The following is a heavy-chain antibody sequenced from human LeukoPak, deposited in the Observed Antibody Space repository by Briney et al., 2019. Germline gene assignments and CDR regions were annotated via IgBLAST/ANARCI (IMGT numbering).Heavy chain of an antibody. D-gene: IGHD6-19*01. CDR3: ASEVAGTGGNDY. CDR1: GFTFSSYT. Sequence: PGGSLSLSCAASGFTFSSYTMNWVRQAPGKGLEWVSSISSSSYYIYYADSVKGRFTISRDNAKNSLYLQMNSLRAEDTAVYYCASEVAGTGGNDYWGQGTLVTVSS. CDR2: ISSSSYYI. V-gene: IGHV3-21*04. J-gene: IGHJ4*02.